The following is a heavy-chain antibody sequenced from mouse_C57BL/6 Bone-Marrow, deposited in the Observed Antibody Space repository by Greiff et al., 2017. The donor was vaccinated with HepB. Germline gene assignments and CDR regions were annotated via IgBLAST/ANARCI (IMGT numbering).Heavy chain of an antibody. Sequence: EVQVVESGPGLVKPSQSLSLTCSVTGYSITSGYYWNWIRQFPGNKLEWMGYISYDGSNNYNPSLKNRISITRDTAKNQFFLKLNSVTTEDTATYYCAREVLLFYAMDYWGQGTSVTVSS. CDR1: GYSITSGYY. CDR3: AREVLLFYAMDY. D-gene: IGHD2-12*01. J-gene: IGHJ4*01. V-gene: IGHV3-6*01. CDR2: ISYDGSN.